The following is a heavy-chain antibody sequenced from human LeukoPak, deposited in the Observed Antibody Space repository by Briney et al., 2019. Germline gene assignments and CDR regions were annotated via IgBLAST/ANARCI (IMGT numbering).Heavy chain of an antibody. J-gene: IGHJ3*02. CDR2: INHSGST. CDR1: GGSFSGYY. D-gene: IGHD2-21*01. CDR3: ARGPGGGGDLDAFDI. Sequence: PSETLSLTCAVYGGSFSGYYWSWIRQPPGKGLELIGEINHSGSTNYNPSLKSRVTISVDTSKNQFSLKLSSVTAADTAVYYCARGPGGGGDLDAFDIWGQGTMVTVSS. V-gene: IGHV4-34*01.